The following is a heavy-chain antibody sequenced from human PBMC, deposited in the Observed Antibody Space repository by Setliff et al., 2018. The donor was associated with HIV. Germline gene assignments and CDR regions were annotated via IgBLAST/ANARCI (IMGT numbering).Heavy chain of an antibody. CDR3: ARGGDPPYYFLGMDV. CDR2: FTSYNNQA. CDR1: GYTLTADG. D-gene: IGHD3-10*01. J-gene: IGHJ6*02. Sequence: GASVKVSCKISGYTLTADGLNWVRQAPGQGPEWMGWFTSYNNQAEYAPKFQGRVTMTIDTSTSTAYMELRNLKYDDTAVYYCARGGDPPYYFLGMDVWGQGTTVTVSS. V-gene: IGHV1-18*01.